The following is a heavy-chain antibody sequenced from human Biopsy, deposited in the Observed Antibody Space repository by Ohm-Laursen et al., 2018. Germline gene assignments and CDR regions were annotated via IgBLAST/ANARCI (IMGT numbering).Heavy chain of an antibody. CDR2: IYYSAIT. CDR1: GDSVTYYY. CDR3: ARDSEILNCGNFKYYHHYGMDV. J-gene: IGHJ6*02. V-gene: IGHV4-59*02. D-gene: IGHD4-23*01. Sequence: SVTLSLTCAVSGDSVTYYYWSWIRQPPGKGLEWIGHIYYSAITNYNPSLKSRVSISVDTSRKQVSLTLSSVTAADTAVYSPARDSEILNCGNFKYYHHYGMDVWGQGTKVTVSS.